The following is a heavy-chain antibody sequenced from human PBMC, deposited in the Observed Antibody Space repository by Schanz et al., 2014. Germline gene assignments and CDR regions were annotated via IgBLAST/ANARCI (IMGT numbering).Heavy chain of an antibody. J-gene: IGHJ4*02. Sequence: QVQLVESGGGLVKPGGSLRLSCAASGFNFANHAIHWVRQGQGNGLQWVAVISDDGSNHYYPDSVKGRFTISRDNSKNTLYLQMSSLKTEDTAVYYCVRLDGHDYWGQGTLGTVSA. CDR2: ISDDGSNH. CDR3: VRLDGHDY. V-gene: IGHV3-33*05. D-gene: IGHD4-17*01. CDR1: GFNFANHA.